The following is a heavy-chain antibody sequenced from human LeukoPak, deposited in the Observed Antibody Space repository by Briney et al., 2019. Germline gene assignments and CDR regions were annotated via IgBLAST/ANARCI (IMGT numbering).Heavy chain of an antibody. J-gene: IGHJ6*02. Sequence: SETLSLTCTVSGGSISSYYWSWIRQPPGKGLEWIGYIYYSGSTNYNPSLKSRVTISVDTSKNQFSLKLSSVTAADTAVYYCARQGALVGAYYGMDVWGQGTTVTVSS. CDR1: GGSISSYY. CDR2: IYYSGST. V-gene: IGHV4-59*08. D-gene: IGHD1-26*01. CDR3: ARQGALVGAYYGMDV.